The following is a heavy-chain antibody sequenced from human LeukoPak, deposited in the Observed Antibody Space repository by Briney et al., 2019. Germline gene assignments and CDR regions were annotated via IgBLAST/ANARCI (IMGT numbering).Heavy chain of an antibody. CDR1: GYTFTDYY. CDR3: ARALEVGDY. D-gene: IGHD1-1*01. J-gene: IGHJ4*02. CDR2: INPDSGGT. V-gene: IGHV1-2*02. Sequence: ASVKVSCKASGYTFTDYYMHWVRQAPGQGLEWMGWINPDSGGTTYAQKFQGRVTMTRDTSIITVYMELSSLISDDTAFYYCARALEVGDYWGQGTLVTVSS.